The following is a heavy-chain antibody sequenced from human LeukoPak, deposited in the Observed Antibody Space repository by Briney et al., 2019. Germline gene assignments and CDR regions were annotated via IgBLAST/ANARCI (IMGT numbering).Heavy chain of an antibody. CDR3: TKRVKYGGTWDHFAD. Sequence: GGSLRLSCAASGFTFDNYRMSWVRQAPGKGLEWVSSVNADGGNTYYADSVKGRFTISRDNSKSTLILQMSSLRVEDTALYYCTKRVKYGGTWDHFADWGQGSLVTVSS. V-gene: IGHV3-23*01. CDR2: VNADGGNT. J-gene: IGHJ4*02. CDR1: GFTFDNYR. D-gene: IGHD1-26*01.